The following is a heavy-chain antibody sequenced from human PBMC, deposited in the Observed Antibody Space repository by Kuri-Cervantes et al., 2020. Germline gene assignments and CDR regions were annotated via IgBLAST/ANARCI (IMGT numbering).Heavy chain of an antibody. CDR3: AKVTDGVPVPLPPYCDS. D-gene: IGHD1-20*01. CDR2: ISGAYTGT. V-gene: IGHV3-23*01. Sequence: GESLKISCAASGFTFRNYAVSWVRQAPGKGLEWVSTISGAYTGTYYADSVKGRFTISRENSKKILYLQMSSLRAEDTAVYYCAKVTDGVPVPLPPYCDSWGQGTLVTVSS. J-gene: IGHJ4*02. CDR1: GFTFRNYA.